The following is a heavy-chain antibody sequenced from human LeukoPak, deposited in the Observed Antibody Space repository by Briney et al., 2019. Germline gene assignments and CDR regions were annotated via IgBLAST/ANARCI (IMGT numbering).Heavy chain of an antibody. Sequence: SVKVSCKASGGTFSSYAISWVRQAPGQGLEWMGGIIPIFGTANYAQKFQGRVTITTDESTSTAYMELSSLRSEDTDVYYCARGPELERFDYWGQGTLLTVSS. J-gene: IGHJ4*02. CDR1: GGTFSSYA. CDR3: ARGPELERFDY. D-gene: IGHD1-1*01. CDR2: IIPIFGTA. V-gene: IGHV1-69*05.